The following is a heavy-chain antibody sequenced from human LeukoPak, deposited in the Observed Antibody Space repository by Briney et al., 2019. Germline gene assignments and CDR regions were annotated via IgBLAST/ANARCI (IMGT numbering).Heavy chain of an antibody. V-gene: IGHV3-7*01. D-gene: IGHD4-17*01. CDR3: AEGSNYGDSSF. CDR1: GFPFSSYW. Sequence: GGSLRLSCAASGFPFSSYWMSWVRQFPGKGLEWVANRKPDGSEIYYVDSVKGRFIVSRDNAKNSLYLQMNSLRAEDTAMYYCAEGSNYGDSSFWGQGTLVTVSS. J-gene: IGHJ4*02. CDR2: RKPDGSEI.